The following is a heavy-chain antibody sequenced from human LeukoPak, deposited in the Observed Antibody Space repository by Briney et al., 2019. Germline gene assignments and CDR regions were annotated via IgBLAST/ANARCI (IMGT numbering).Heavy chain of an antibody. CDR3: ASQKDSYSFDY. D-gene: IGHD2-15*01. CDR1: GGSISSSSYF. CDR2: IYYSGST. Sequence: NPSETPSLTCSVSGGSISSSSYFWGWIRQPPGKGLERIGSIYYSGSTHYNPSLKSRVTISVDTSKNHFSLKLSSVTAADTAVYYCASQKDSYSFDYWGQGTLVTVSS. V-gene: IGHV4-39*02. J-gene: IGHJ4*02.